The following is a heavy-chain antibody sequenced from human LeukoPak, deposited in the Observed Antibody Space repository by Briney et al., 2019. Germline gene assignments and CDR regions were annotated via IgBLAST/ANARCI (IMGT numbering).Heavy chain of an antibody. D-gene: IGHD1-26*01. CDR3: ARAVGYEGVCFDY. Sequence: GSLRLSCAASGFTFSNAWMSWVRQAPGKGLEWVGRIKSKTDGGTTDYAASVKGRFTISRDDSKNTLYLQMNSLRAEDTAVYYCARAVGYEGVCFDYWGQGTLVTVSS. CDR2: IKSKTDGGTT. CDR1: GFTFSNAW. V-gene: IGHV3-15*01. J-gene: IGHJ4*02.